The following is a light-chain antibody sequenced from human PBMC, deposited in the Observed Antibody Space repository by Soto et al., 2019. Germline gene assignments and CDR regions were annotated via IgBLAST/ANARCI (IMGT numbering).Light chain of an antibody. Sequence: QAVVTQPPSASGTPGQTVTISSSGSSPNIGSNYVFWYQHLPGTAPKLLIYGNNQRPSGVPDRFSGSRSGTSASLAISGLRPEDEADYYCAVWDDSLSGVVFGGGTKLTVL. J-gene: IGLJ3*02. CDR2: GNN. CDR1: SPNIGSNY. V-gene: IGLV1-47*01. CDR3: AVWDDSLSGVV.